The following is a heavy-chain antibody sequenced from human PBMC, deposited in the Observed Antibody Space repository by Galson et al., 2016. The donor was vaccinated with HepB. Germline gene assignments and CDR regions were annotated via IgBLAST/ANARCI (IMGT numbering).Heavy chain of an antibody. Sequence: SLRLSCAASGFTFSNYAMNWVRQAPGKGLEWVSGISGSGGSTYYADSVKGRLTISRDNSKNTPYLQMNNLRAEDTAVYYCAKPGGYCSGGSCYSEVYYGMDVWGQGTTVTVSS. CDR1: GFTFSNYA. V-gene: IGHV3-23*01. J-gene: IGHJ6*02. CDR3: AKPGGYCSGGSCYSEVYYGMDV. D-gene: IGHD2-15*01. CDR2: ISGSGGST.